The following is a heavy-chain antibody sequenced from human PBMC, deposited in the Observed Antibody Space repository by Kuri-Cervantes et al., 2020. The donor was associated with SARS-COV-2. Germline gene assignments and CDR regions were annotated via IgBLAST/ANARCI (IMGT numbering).Heavy chain of an antibody. CDR1: GFTFSDYY. CDR2: ISSSGSTI. V-gene: IGHV3-11*01. Sequence: GESLKISCAASGFTFSDYYMSWIRQAPGKGLEWVSYISSSGSTIYYADSVKGRFTISRDNAKNSLYLQMNSLRAEDTAVYYCARDGVKDDYGFSSYWGQGTLVTDSS. CDR3: ARDGVKDDYGFSSY. J-gene: IGHJ4*02. D-gene: IGHD4-17*01.